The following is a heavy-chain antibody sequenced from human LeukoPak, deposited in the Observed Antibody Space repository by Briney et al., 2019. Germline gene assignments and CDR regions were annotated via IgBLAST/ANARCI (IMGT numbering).Heavy chain of an antibody. Sequence: SQTLSLTCTVSGGSISSGGYYWSWIRQHPGKGLEWIGYIYYSGSTYYNPSLKSRVTISVDTSKNQFSLKLSSVTAADTAVYYCARAYRPSYYYGMDVWGQGTTVTVSS. J-gene: IGHJ6*02. CDR2: IYYSGST. CDR3: ARAYRPSYYYGMDV. V-gene: IGHV4-31*03. D-gene: IGHD6-6*01. CDR1: GGSISSGGYY.